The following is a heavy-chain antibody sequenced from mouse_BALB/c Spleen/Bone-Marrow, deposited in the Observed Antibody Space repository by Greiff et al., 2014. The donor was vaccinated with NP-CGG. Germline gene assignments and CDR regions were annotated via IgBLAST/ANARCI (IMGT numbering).Heavy chain of an antibody. CDR2: IDPANGNT. Sequence: EVKLVESGAELVKPGASVKLSCTASGFNIKDTYMHWVKQRPEQGLEWIGRIDPANGNTKYDPKFQGKATITADTSSNTAYLQLSSLTSEDTAVHYCAIYYYGSSGFAYWGQGTLVTVSA. CDR3: AIYYYGSSGFAY. CDR1: GFNIKDTY. J-gene: IGHJ3*01. D-gene: IGHD1-1*01. V-gene: IGHV14-3*02.